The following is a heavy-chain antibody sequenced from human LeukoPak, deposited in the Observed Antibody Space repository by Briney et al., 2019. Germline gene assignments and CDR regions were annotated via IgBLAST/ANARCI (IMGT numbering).Heavy chain of an antibody. Sequence: PSETLSLTCAVYGGSFSGYYWSWIRQPPGKGLEWIGEINHSGSTNYNPSLKSRVTISVDTSKNQFSLKLSSVTAADTAVYYCARGGGLDTAMVEMGKTSFGYWGQGTLVTVSS. CDR3: ARGGGLDTAMVEMGKTSFGY. D-gene: IGHD5-18*01. CDR2: INHSGST. J-gene: IGHJ4*02. V-gene: IGHV4-34*01. CDR1: GGSFSGYY.